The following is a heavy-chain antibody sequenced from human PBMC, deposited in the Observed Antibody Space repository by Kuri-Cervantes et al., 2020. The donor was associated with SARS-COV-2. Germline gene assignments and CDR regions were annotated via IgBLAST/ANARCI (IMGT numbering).Heavy chain of an antibody. CDR1: GGTFSRYA. J-gene: IGHJ5*02. Sequence: SVKVSCKAPGGTFSRYAFNWVRQAPGQGLEWMGGISPFLGTATYAQKFQGRVTITADESTSTVYMELRSLRSEDTAVYYCARDVLLVNGRGFWFDPWGQGTLVTVSS. V-gene: IGHV1-69*13. D-gene: IGHD2-8*02. CDR3: ARDVLLVNGRGFWFDP. CDR2: ISPFLGTA.